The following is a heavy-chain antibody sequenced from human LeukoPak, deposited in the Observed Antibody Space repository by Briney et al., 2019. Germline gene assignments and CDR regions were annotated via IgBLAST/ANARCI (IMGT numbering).Heavy chain of an antibody. V-gene: IGHV4-34*01. CDR2: INHSGST. J-gene: IGHJ4*02. CDR3: ARSNDSSGYYPPPPDY. CDR1: GGSFSGYY. Sequence: SETLSLTCAVYGGSFSGYYWSWIRQPPGKGLEWIGEINHSGSTNYNPSLKSRVTISVDTSKNQFSLKLSSVTAADTAVYYCARSNDSSGYYPPPPDYWGQGTLVTVSS. D-gene: IGHD3-22*01.